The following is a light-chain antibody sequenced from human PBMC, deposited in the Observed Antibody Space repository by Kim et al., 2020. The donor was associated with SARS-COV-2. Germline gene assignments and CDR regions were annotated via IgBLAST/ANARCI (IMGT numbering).Light chain of an antibody. CDR3: GTWDSSLSAGL. J-gene: IGLJ3*02. CDR2: DNN. Sequence: QSVLTQPPSVSAAPGQKVTISCSGSSSNIGNNYVSWYQQLPGTAPKLLIYDNNKRPSGIPDRSSGSKSGTSATLGITGLQTGDEADYYCGTWDSSLSAGLFGGGTQLTVL. CDR1: SSNIGNNY. V-gene: IGLV1-51*01.